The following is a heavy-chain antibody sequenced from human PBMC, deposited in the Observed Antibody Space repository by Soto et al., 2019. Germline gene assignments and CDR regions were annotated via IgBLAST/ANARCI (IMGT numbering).Heavy chain of an antibody. D-gene: IGHD3-10*01. Sequence: QVQLQESGPRLVKPSQTLSLTCTVSGDSISSVFYYWSWIRQPPGKGLEWIGYIYYSENAYYNPSLKSRVSMSVDTSKNQFSLRLTSVTSADTAVYYWAQTDYGSGAHLIWGQGTLVPVSS. CDR3: AQTDYGSGAHLI. CDR1: GDSISSVFYY. CDR2: IYYSENA. J-gene: IGHJ4*02. V-gene: IGHV4-30-4*01.